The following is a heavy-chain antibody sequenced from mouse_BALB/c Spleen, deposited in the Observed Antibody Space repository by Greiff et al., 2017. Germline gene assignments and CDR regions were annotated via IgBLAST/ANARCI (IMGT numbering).Heavy chain of an antibody. CDR1: GFTFSSFG. J-gene: IGHJ4*01. CDR2: ISSGGSYT. V-gene: IGHV5-17*02. CDR3: ARNGYYEAMDY. D-gene: IGHD2-3*01. Sequence: EVKVVESGGGLVQPGGSRKLSCAASGFTFSSFGMHWVRQAPEKGLEWVAYISSGGSYTYYPDTVTGRFTISRDNAKNTLCLEMSSLRSEDTAMYYCARNGYYEAMDYWGQGTSVTVSS.